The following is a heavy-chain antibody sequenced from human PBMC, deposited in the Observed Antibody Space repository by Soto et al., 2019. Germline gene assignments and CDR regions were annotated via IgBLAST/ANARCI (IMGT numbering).Heavy chain of an antibody. D-gene: IGHD6-13*01. Sequence: TLSATCTVYGVSISSGDYYWSWIRQPPGKCLEWIGYIYYSWSTYYNPSLKSRVTISVDTSKNQFSLKLSSVTAADTAVYYCATEHGNYSSSWPYYYYGMDVWGQGTTVTVYS. CDR2: IYYSWST. J-gene: IGHJ6*02. V-gene: IGHV4-30-4*01. CDR1: GVSISSGDYY. CDR3: ATEHGNYSSSWPYYYYGMDV.